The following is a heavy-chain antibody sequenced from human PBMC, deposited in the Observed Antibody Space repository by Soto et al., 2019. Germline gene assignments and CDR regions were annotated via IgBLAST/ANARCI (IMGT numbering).Heavy chain of an antibody. D-gene: IGHD3-3*01. CDR3: ARSSSRAFRPLEWVDPLDC. CDR2: MYYSGST. J-gene: IGHJ4*02. CDR1: GDSMYSTSYY. Sequence: PSETLSLTCTVSGDSMYSTSYYWAWIRQPPGKGLEWIGSMYYSGSTQYNPSLKSRVTMSVDTSTNQFYLKLRSVTAADTAVYYCARSSSRAFRPLEWVDPLDCWGQGTPVTVSS. V-gene: IGHV4-39*01.